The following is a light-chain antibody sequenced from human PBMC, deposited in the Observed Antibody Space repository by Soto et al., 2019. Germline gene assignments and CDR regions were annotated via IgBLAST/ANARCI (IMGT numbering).Light chain of an antibody. CDR3: QPYGTSPHT. J-gene: IGKJ2*01. V-gene: IGKV3-20*01. CDR1: QSVSSNY. Sequence: ISVARCPGTVSLSRGARDNLTCRASQSVSSNYLAWYQQKPGQAPRLLIYDASSRATGIPDNFIGSRYGTDYSLPLSRLTREASAAYYCQPYGTSPHTFRQGTKVDIK. CDR2: DAS.